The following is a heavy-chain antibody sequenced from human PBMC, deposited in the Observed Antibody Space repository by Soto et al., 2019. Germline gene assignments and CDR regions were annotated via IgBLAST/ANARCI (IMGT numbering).Heavy chain of an antibody. CDR1: GFTFSSYA. CDR3: AKYIVKLDIVATVAFDY. Sequence: GGSLRLSCAASGFTFSSYAMSWVRQAPGKGLEWVSAISGSGGSTYYADSVKGRFTISRDNSKNTLYLQMNSLRAEDTAVYYCAKYIVKLDIVATVAFDYWGQGTLVTVSS. V-gene: IGHV3-23*01. J-gene: IGHJ4*02. CDR2: ISGSGGST. D-gene: IGHD5-12*01.